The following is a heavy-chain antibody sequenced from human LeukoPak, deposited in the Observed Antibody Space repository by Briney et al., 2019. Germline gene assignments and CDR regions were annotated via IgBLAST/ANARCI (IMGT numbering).Heavy chain of an antibody. CDR1: GFTFSSYW. CDR2: IKQDGSEK. Sequence: GGSLRLSCAASGFTFSSYWMSWVRQAPGKGLEWVANIKQDGSEKYYVDSVKGRFTISRDNAKNSLYLQMNSLRAEDTAVYYCARESSSWFRAFDYWGQGTLVTVSS. D-gene: IGHD6-13*01. V-gene: IGHV3-7*01. J-gene: IGHJ4*02. CDR3: ARESSSWFRAFDY.